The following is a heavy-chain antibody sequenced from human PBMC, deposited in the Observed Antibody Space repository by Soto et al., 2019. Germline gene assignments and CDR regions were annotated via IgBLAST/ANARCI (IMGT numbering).Heavy chain of an antibody. V-gene: IGHV3-23*01. CDR3: AKDHGYAGGWHTPYYFDS. CDR1: GFSFSSYA. CDR2: ISAGGDST. D-gene: IGHD6-19*01. J-gene: IGHJ4*02. Sequence: EVQLLESGGSLKQPGGSLRLSCAASGFSFSSYAMSWVRQAPGKGLEWVSSISAGGDSTYYADSVKGRFTITRDNSENTLYPQMNGLRAADTAVYYCAKDHGYAGGWHTPYYFDSWGQGTLVTVSS.